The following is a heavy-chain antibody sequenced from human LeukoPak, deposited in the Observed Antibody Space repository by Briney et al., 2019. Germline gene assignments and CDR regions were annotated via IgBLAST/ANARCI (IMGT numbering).Heavy chain of an antibody. Sequence: ASVKVSCKASGYTFTSYYMHWVRQAPGQWLEWMGIINPSGGSTSYAQKFQGRVTMTRDTSTSTVYMELSSLRSEDTAVYYCAGDAGRRWPGNYFDYWGQGTLVTVSS. CDR3: AGDAGRRWPGNYFDY. D-gene: IGHD6-13*01. CDR1: GYTFTSYY. J-gene: IGHJ4*02. CDR2: INPSGGST. V-gene: IGHV1-46*01.